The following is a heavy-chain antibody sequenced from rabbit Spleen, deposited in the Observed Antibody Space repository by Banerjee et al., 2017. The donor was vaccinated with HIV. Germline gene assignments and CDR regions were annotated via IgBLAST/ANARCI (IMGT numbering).Heavy chain of an antibody. CDR2: INTVTGKT. CDR3: ARDLVAVIGWNFNL. D-gene: IGHD1-1*01. J-gene: IGHJ4*01. V-gene: IGHV1S45*01. Sequence: QEQLVESGGGLVKPGGSLTLSCKASEFDLSAYYMSWVRQAPGKGLEWIACINTVTGKTVYASWAKGRFIMSRTSSTTVTLQMTSLTAADTATYFCARDLVAVIGWNFNLWGPGTLVTVS. CDR1: EFDLSAYY.